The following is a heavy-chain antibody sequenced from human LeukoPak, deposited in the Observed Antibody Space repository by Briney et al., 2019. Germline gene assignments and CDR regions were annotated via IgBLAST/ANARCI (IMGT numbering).Heavy chain of an antibody. V-gene: IGHV3-7*01. J-gene: IGHJ3*01. Sequence: GGSLRLSCAASGFTFSSYWLSWVRQAPGKGLEWVANIKQDGSEKYYVDSVKGRFTISRDNAKNSLYLQMNSLRAEDTPVYDCARVRYYDYVWGCYRYNAFDFWGEGTMVTVSS. CDR3: ARVRYYDYVWGCYRYNAFDF. D-gene: IGHD3-16*02. CDR1: GFTFSSYW. CDR2: IKQDGSEK.